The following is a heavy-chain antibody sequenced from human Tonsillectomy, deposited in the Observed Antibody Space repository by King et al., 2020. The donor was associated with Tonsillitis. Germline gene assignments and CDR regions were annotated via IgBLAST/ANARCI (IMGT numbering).Heavy chain of an antibody. V-gene: IGHV3-23*04. J-gene: IGHJ3*01. Sequence: VQLVESGGGLVQPGGSLRLSCAASGFTFRSYAMSWVRQAPGKGLEWVSGISGSGGSTYSADSVKGRFTISRDNSKNTLFLQMNSLRVEDKAVYYCAKDKVATMPRDAFDFWGQGTMVTVSS. D-gene: IGHD5-12*01. CDR1: GFTFRSYA. CDR2: ISGSGGST. CDR3: AKDKVATMPRDAFDF.